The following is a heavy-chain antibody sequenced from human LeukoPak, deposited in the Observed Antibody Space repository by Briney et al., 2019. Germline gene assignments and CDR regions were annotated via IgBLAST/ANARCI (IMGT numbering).Heavy chain of an antibody. J-gene: IGHJ4*02. D-gene: IGHD3-10*01. Sequence: GGSLRLSCAASGFAVSSNHMNWVRQAPGKGLEWVAYITYGSDTIFYADSVKGRFTVSRDNAKNSPYLQMDSLRAEDTAVYYCARYHLGSYFRDPFDHWGQGTLVTVSS. CDR3: ARYHLGSYFRDPFDH. CDR2: ITYGSDTI. CDR1: GFAVSSNH. V-gene: IGHV3-48*04.